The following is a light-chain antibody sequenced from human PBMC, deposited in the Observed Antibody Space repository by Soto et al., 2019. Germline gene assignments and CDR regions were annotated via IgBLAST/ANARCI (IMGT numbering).Light chain of an antibody. V-gene: IGLV2-14*01. CDR3: SSYTSSSTPYV. CDR1: SSDVGGYNY. J-gene: IGLJ1*01. CDR2: AVS. Sequence: QSALTQPASVSGSPGQSITISCTGTSSDVGGYNYVSWYQQHPGKAPKLMIYAVSDRPSGVSTRFSGSKSGNTASLTISGLQAEDEADYSCSSYTSSSTPYVFGTGTKLTVL.